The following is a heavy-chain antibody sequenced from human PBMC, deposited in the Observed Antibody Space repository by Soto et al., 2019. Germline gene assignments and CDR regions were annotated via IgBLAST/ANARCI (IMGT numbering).Heavy chain of an antibody. Sequence: GGSLRLSCATSGFTFSSFDMDWVRQAPGKGLEWVSSIHRASTYIYYADSGRGRFTISRDNAKRSLYLQMNSLTVEDTAVYYCARRAVTTYHFFDYWGQGALVTVSS. D-gene: IGHD4-17*01. J-gene: IGHJ4*02. V-gene: IGHV3-21*01. CDR3: ARRAVTTYHFFDY. CDR2: IHRASTYI. CDR1: GFTFSSFD.